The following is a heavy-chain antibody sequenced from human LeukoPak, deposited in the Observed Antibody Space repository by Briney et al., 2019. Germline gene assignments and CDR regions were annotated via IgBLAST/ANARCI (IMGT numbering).Heavy chain of an antibody. D-gene: IGHD4-17*01. CDR2: IWYDGSK. CDR3: ARDVRDDYGDSIDY. Sequence: PGGSLRLSCAASGFTFSSYGMHWVRQAPGKGLEWVAVIWYDGSKSYADSVKGRFTISRDNSKNTLYLQMNSLRAEDTAVYYCARDVRDDYGDSIDYWGQGTLVTVSS. CDR1: GFTFSSYG. J-gene: IGHJ4*02. V-gene: IGHV3-33*01.